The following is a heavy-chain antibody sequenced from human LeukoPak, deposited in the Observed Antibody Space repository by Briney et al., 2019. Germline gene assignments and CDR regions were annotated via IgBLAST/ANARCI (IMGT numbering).Heavy chain of an antibody. CDR1: AFTFSSYA. Sequence: GRSLRLSSAASAFTFSSYAISRVRQAPRKGVEWVSAISCIGGSTNYADSVKGRFNISRDNSKKTLYLQMNSLMAEDTAGKYDAIYVTMVRDYWGQGTLVTVSS. CDR3: AIYVTMVRDY. V-gene: IGHV3-23*01. CDR2: ISCIGGST. D-gene: IGHD3-10*01. J-gene: IGHJ4*02.